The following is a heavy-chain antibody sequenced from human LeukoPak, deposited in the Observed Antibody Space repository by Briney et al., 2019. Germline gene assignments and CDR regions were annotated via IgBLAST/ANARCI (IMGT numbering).Heavy chain of an antibody. V-gene: IGHV3-33*01. CDR3: ARDLAAAATWFDP. CDR2: IWYDASNR. CDR1: GFTFSSYG. Sequence: PGRSLRLSCAASGFTFSSYGMHWARQAPGKGLEWVAVIWYDASNRYYADSVKGRFTISRDNSKNTLYLQMNSLRAEDTAVYFCARDLAAAATWFDPWGQGTLVTVSS. D-gene: IGHD6-13*01. J-gene: IGHJ5*02.